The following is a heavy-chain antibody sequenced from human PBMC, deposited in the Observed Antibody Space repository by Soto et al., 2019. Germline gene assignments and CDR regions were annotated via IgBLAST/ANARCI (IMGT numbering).Heavy chain of an antibody. Sequence: QVQLKQWGAGLLKPSEPLSLTCAVYGGSFSGYYWSWIRQPPGKGLEWIGESNHSGSTNYNPSLKSRGTISVDTSMNQFSLKLSSVTAADTAVYYCARYVAAAGTRAFGYWGQGTLVTVSS. CDR3: ARYVAAAGTRAFGY. CDR1: GGSFSGYY. J-gene: IGHJ4*02. D-gene: IGHD6-13*01. V-gene: IGHV4-34*01. CDR2: SNHSGST.